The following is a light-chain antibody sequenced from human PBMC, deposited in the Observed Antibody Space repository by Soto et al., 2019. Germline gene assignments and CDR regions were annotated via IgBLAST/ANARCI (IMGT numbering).Light chain of an antibody. Sequence: DIQMTPSPSTLPASVGVSVTITCRASQSISNLLAWYQQKPGTAPKLLIYHASTLESGVPSRFSGSGSGTEFSLTISSLQPDDFANYYCQQDNTYSFGQGTKVDIK. J-gene: IGKJ1*01. CDR2: HAS. CDR3: QQDNTYS. CDR1: QSISNL. V-gene: IGKV1-5*01.